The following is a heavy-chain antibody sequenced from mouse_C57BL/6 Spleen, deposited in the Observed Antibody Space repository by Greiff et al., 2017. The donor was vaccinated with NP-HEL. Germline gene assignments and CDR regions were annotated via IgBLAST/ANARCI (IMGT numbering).Heavy chain of an antibody. CDR3: ATSNPYYYAMDY. CDR1: GYTFTDYY. CDR2: INPNNGGT. Sequence: EVQLQQSGPELVKPGASVKISCKASGYTFTDYYMNWVKQSHGKSLEWIGDINPNNGGTSYNQKFKGKATLTVDKSSSTAYMELRSLTSEDSAVYYCATSNPYYYAMDYWGQGTSVTVSS. D-gene: IGHD2-5*01. J-gene: IGHJ4*01. V-gene: IGHV1-26*01.